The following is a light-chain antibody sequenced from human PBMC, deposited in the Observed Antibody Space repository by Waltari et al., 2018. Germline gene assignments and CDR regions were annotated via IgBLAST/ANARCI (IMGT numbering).Light chain of an antibody. J-gene: IGKJ4*01. CDR2: DAS. CDR3: QQYDNLPTLT. Sequence: DIQMTQSPSSLSASVGDRVTITCQASQDISNYLNWYQQKPGKAPKLLIYDASNLETGVPSRFSGSGSGTDFTFTISSLQPEDIATYYCQQYDNLPTLTFGGGTKVVIK. CDR1: QDISNY. V-gene: IGKV1-33*01.